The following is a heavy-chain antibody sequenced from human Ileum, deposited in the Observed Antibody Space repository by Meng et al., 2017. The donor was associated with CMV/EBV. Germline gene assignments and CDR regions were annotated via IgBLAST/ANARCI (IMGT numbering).Heavy chain of an antibody. CDR2: IRSKANSYAT. V-gene: IGHV3-73*01. D-gene: IGHD3-22*01. CDR1: GFTFSDSA. CDR3: VQTKNYYDSSDVDY. Sequence: GGSLRLSCVASGFTFSDSAMHWVRQASGKGLEWVGRIRSKANSYATVYAASVKGRFTISRDDSKNTAYLQMSSLKSEDTAVYYCVQTKNYYDSSDVDYWGQGTLVTVSS. J-gene: IGHJ4*02.